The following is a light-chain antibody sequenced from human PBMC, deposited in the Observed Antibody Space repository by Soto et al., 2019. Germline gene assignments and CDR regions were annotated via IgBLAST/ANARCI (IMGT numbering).Light chain of an antibody. CDR2: DVS. CDR3: CSYTTSNTRQIV. Sequence: QSVLTQPASVSGSPGQSITISCTGTSSDVGGYNYVSWYQQQPGKAPKFMIYDVSNRPSGVSNRFSGSKSGNTASLTISGLQAEDEADYHCCSYTTSNTRQIVFGTGTKLTVL. V-gene: IGLV2-14*01. CDR1: SSDVGGYNY. J-gene: IGLJ1*01.